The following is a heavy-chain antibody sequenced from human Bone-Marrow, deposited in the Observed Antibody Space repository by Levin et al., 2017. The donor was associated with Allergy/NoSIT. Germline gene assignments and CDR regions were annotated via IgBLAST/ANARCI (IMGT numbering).Heavy chain of an antibody. J-gene: IGHJ3*02. CDR2: INPNSGGT. V-gene: IGHV1-2*03. CDR3: AREGGWSSWEDAFDI. Sequence: LAASVKVSCKASGYTFTGYYMHWVRQAPGQGLEWMGWINPNSGGTNYAQKFQGRVTMTRDTSISTAYMELSRLRSDDTAVYYCAREGGWSSWEDAFDIWGQGTMVTVSS. CDR1: GYTFTGYY. D-gene: IGHD6-13*01.